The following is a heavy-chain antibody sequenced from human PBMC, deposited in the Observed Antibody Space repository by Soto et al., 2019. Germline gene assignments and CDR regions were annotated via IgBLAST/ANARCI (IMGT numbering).Heavy chain of an antibody. V-gene: IGHV3-48*01. CDR2: ISSSSSTI. J-gene: IGHJ6*03. D-gene: IGHD6-19*01. CDR3: ARDPQGLRWSYSSGWPYYYYMDV. CDR1: AFTFSSYS. Sequence: EVQLVESGGGLVQPGGSLRLSCAASAFTFSSYSMNWVRQAPGKGLEWVSYISSSSSTIYYADSVKGRFTISRDNAKNSLYLQMNSLRAEDTAVYYCARDPQGLRWSYSSGWPYYYYMDVWGKGTTVTVSS.